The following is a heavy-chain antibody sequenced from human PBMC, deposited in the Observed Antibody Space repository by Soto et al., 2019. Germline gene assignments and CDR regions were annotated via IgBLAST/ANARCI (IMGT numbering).Heavy chain of an antibody. CDR3: ARSTRNPEILDYGDSLGPLDY. D-gene: IGHD4-17*01. CDR1: GFTVSSNY. CDR2: IYSGGST. Sequence: GGSLRLSCAASGFTVSSNYMSWVRQAPGKGLEWVSVIYSGGSTYYADSVKGRFTISRDNSKNTLYLQMNSLRAEDTAVYYCARSTRNPEILDYGDSLGPLDYWGQGTLVTVSS. V-gene: IGHV3-66*01. J-gene: IGHJ4*02.